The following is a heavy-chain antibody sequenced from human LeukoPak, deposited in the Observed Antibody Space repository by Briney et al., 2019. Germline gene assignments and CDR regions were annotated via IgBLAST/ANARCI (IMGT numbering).Heavy chain of an antibody. D-gene: IGHD3-10*01. CDR1: GGAVNGSIFY. CDR2: IHYSSKT. Sequence: SETLSLTCSVSGGAVNGSIFYWAWLRQPPGKGLEWIGSIHYSSKTYDNPTLRSRVTKSVDTSKNHFSLRLTSVTAADTAVYYCARGMTPTAWAFFELWGQGILVTVSS. CDR3: ARGMTPTAWAFFEL. J-gene: IGHJ4*02. V-gene: IGHV4-39*07.